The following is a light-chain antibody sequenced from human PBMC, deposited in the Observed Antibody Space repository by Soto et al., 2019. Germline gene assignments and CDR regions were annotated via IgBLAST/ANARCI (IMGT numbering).Light chain of an antibody. J-gene: IGLJ1*01. CDR3: CSYAGSYTVYV. CDR2: DVS. CDR1: SSDVGGYKY. V-gene: IGLV2-11*01. Sequence: QSALTQPRSVSGSPGQSVTISCTGTSSDVGGYKYVSWYQQHPGKAPKLKIYDVSERPSGVPNRFSASKSGSTASLTISGLQPEDEADYYCCSYAGSYTVYVFGTGTKLTVL.